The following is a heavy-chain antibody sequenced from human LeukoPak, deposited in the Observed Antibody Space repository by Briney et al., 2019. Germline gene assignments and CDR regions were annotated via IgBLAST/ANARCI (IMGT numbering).Heavy chain of an antibody. CDR1: GGSISSGGYY. CDR3: ARGLAAAGY. D-gene: IGHD6-13*01. CDR2: INHSGST. V-gene: IGHV4-39*07. J-gene: IGHJ4*02. Sequence: PSETLSLTCTVSGGSISSGGYYWSWIRQPPGKGLEWIGEINHSGSTNYNPSLKSRVTISVDTSKNQFSLKLSSVTAADTAVYYCARGLAAAGYWGQGTLVTVSS.